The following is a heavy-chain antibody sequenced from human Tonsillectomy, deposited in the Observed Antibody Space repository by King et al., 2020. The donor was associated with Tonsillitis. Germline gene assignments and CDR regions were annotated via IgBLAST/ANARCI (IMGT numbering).Heavy chain of an antibody. J-gene: IGHJ4*02. V-gene: IGHV2-26*01. CDR1: GFSLSNARMG. Sequence: VTLKESGPVLVKPTETLTLTCTVSGFSLSNARMGVSWIRQPPGKALEWLAHIFSNDDKSYSTPLKSRLTISKDTSKSQVVLSMTNMDPVETATYYCARYYYDSSGYYNGYFDYWGQGTLVTVSS. CDR2: IFSNDDK. D-gene: IGHD3-22*01. CDR3: ARYYYDSSGYYNGYFDY.